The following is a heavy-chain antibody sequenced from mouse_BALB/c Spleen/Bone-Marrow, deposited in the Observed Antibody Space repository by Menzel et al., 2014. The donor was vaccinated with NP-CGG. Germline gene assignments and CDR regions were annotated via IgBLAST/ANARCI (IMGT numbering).Heavy chain of an antibody. Sequence: VMLVESGPGLVAPSQSLSITCTVSGFSLTSYGVHWVRQPPGKGLEWLGVIWAGGSTNYNSALMSRLSISKDNSKSQVFLKMNSLQTDDTAMYYCARDLSTMITTGFAYWGQGTLVTVSA. CDR3: ARDLSTMITTGFAY. CDR1: GFSLTSYG. CDR2: IWAGGST. V-gene: IGHV2-9*02. J-gene: IGHJ3*01. D-gene: IGHD2-4*01.